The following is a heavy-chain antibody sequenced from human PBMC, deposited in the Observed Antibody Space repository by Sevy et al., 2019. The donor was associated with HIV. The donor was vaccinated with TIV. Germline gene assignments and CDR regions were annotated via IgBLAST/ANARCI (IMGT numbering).Heavy chain of an antibody. J-gene: IGHJ4*02. V-gene: IGHV3-7*01. CDR1: GFTFSGYW. CDR2: IKEDGSAE. D-gene: IGHD5-18*01. CDR3: ARDSPGYGAYDY. Sequence: GESLKISCAASGFTFSGYWMTWVRQAPGKGLEWVANIKEDGSAEYYVDSVMGRFTISRDNAKNSLFLQLNSLRVEDTAMYYCARDSPGYGAYDYLGQGTLVTVSS.